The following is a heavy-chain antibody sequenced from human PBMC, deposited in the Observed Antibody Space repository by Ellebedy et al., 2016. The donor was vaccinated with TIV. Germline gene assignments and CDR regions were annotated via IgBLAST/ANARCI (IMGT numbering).Heavy chain of an antibody. CDR1: GFTFSSYA. Sequence: GGSLRLSCSASGFTFSSYAMHWVRQAPGKGLEYVSAISSNGGSTYYADSVKGRFTISRDNSKNTLYLQMSSLRAEDTAVYYCVKGIAVALEGLDYWGQGTLVTVSS. CDR2: ISSNGGST. J-gene: IGHJ4*02. V-gene: IGHV3-64D*06. CDR3: VKGIAVALEGLDY. D-gene: IGHD6-19*01.